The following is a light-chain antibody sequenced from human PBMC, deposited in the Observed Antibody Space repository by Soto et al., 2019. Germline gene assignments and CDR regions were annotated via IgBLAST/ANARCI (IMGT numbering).Light chain of an antibody. CDR1: QRLSSSS. V-gene: IGKV3-20*01. CDR3: QQYEHSPPGYT. J-gene: IGKJ2*01. CDR2: GTF. Sequence: EIVLTQSPGILSLSPGERAALSCRASQRLSSSSLAWYQHKPGQAPRLLIYGTFSRATGVPDRFSGSGSGTDFTLTISSLEPEDFAVYYCQQYEHSPPGYTFGQGTKLDIK.